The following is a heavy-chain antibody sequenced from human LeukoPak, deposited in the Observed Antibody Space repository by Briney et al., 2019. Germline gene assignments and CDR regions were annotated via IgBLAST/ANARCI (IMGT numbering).Heavy chain of an antibody. J-gene: IGHJ4*02. CDR2: ISSSGSTI. D-gene: IGHD3-10*01. CDR1: GFTFSSYE. CDR3: ARAPITLVRGGLYYFDY. Sequence: GSLRLFCAASGFTFSSYEMNWVRQAPGKGLEWVSYISSSGSTIYYADSVKGRFTISRDNAKNSLYLQMNSLRAEDTAVYYCARAPITLVRGGLYYFDYWGQGTLVTVSS. V-gene: IGHV3-48*03.